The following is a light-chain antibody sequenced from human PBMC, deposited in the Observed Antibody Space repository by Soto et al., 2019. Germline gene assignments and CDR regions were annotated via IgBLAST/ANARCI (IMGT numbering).Light chain of an antibody. V-gene: IGLV1-47*02. CDR1: SSNIGSNY. Sequence: QSVLTQPPSASGTPGQRVTISCSGSSSNIGSNYVYWYQQLPGTAPKLLGFDDNQRPSGVPDRFSDSKSGTSASLAISVLRSEDEADYYCQSYDSSLSGSGVFGGGTKVTVL. CDR3: QSYDSSLSGSGV. CDR2: DDN. J-gene: IGLJ3*02.